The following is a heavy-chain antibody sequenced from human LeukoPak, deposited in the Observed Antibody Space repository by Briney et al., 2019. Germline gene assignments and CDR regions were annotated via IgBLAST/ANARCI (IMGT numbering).Heavy chain of an antibody. D-gene: IGHD2-2*01. V-gene: IGHV3-53*01. Sequence: PGGSLRPSCEVSGFTVSNNYMSWVRQAPGKGLEWVSVIESGGKTSYGDSVKGRFTISRDNSKNTLYLQMNSLVAEDTAVYYCTRDHRAMRRDTKGCDPWGQGTLVTVPS. J-gene: IGHJ5*02. CDR2: IESGGKT. CDR3: TRDHRAMRRDTKGCDP. CDR1: GFTVSNNY.